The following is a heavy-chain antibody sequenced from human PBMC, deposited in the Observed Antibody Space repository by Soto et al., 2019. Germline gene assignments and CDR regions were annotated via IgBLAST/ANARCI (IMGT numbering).Heavy chain of an antibody. CDR3: AREVAADGTFREDVFDI. CDR2: IITIFTTT. J-gene: IGHJ3*02. V-gene: IGHV1-69*12. Sequence: QVHLVQSGAEVKKPGSSVKVSCKASGGTFSNHAINWVRQAPGQGLEWMGRIITIFTTTNYAQKFQGRVTITADESTITAYMDLSSLKYDDTAIYYCAREVAADGTFREDVFDIWGQGTMVTVSS. D-gene: IGHD6-13*01. CDR1: GGTFSNHA.